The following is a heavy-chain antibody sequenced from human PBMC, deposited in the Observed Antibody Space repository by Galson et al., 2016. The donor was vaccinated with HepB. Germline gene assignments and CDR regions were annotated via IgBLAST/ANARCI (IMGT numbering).Heavy chain of an antibody. V-gene: IGHV1-69*13. D-gene: IGHD3-9*01. J-gene: IGHJ4*02. CDR3: ATLSYDVVTGYQYFFDH. CDR2: IIPIFGTP. Sequence: SVKVSCKASGGSFNRYSISWVRQAPGHELEWMGGIIPIFGTPDYAQKLQGRVIITADVSTSTYYMELSSMRFEDTAVYYCATLSYDVVTGYQYFFDHWGQGTLVTVSS. CDR1: GGSFNRYS.